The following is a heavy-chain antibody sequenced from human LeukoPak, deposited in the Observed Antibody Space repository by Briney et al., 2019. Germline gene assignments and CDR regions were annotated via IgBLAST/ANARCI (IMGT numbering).Heavy chain of an antibody. CDR2: VSHSGSS. J-gene: IGHJ5*02. D-gene: IGHD4-23*01. CDR1: GFSFSSYA. V-gene: IGHV4-34*01. CDR3: ARGIFYGGRNQYIWLDL. Sequence: GSLRLSCAASGFSFSSYAMSWVRQAPGKGLEWIGEVSHSGSSNYNPSLKSRINISLDTSKSQFSLRLTSVTAADTAVYYCARGIFYGGRNQYIWLDLWGQGTLVTVSS.